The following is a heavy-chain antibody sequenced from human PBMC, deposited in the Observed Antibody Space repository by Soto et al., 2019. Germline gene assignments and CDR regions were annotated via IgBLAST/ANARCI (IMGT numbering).Heavy chain of an antibody. CDR1: GFTFSSYW. CDR3: ARESAYYYDSSAYPTGP. J-gene: IGHJ5*02. CDR2: IKQDGSEK. D-gene: IGHD3-22*01. V-gene: IGHV3-7*05. Sequence: GGSLRLSCAASGFTFSSYWMSWVRQALGKGPEWVANIKQDGSEKYYVDSVKGRFTISRDNAKNSLYLQMNSLRAEDTAVYYCARESAYYYDSSAYPTGPWGQGTLVTVSS.